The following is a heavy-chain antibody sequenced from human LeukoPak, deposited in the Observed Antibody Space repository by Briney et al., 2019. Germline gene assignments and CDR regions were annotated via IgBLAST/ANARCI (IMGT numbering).Heavy chain of an antibody. J-gene: IGHJ4*02. V-gene: IGHV3-23*01. Sequence: GGSLRLSCAASGFTFSSYGMSWVRQAPGKGLEWVSAISGSGGSTYYADSVKGRFTISRDNSKNTLYLQMNSLRAEDTAVYYCAKDRSSGYSTDTDYWGQGTLVTVSS. CDR2: ISGSGGST. CDR3: AKDRSSGYSTDTDY. CDR1: GFTFSSYG. D-gene: IGHD3-22*01.